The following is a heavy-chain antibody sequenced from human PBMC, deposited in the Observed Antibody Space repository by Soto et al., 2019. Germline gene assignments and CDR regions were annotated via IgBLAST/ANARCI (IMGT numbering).Heavy chain of an antibody. CDR3: AKDHGSGSYYNDIDD. D-gene: IGHD3-10*01. V-gene: IGHV3-30*18. J-gene: IGHJ4*02. CDR1: GFPFSSYG. Sequence: GGSLRLSCAASGFPFSSYGMHWVRQAPGKGLEWVALISYDGSNEKYADSVKGRFTISRDNSKNTLYLQMHSLTAEDTAVYYCAKDHGSGSYYNDIDDWGQGTQVTVSS. CDR2: ISYDGSNE.